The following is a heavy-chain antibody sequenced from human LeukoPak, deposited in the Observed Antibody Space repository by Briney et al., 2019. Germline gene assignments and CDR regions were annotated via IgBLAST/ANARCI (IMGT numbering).Heavy chain of an antibody. J-gene: IGHJ4*02. V-gene: IGHV1-2*02. CDR3: ARDPSTRYYSDY. Sequence: ASVKVSCKAPGHTFTGYYMHWVRQAPGQGLEWMGWIDPNSGGTKFAQYFQGRVTMTRDTSISTAYMELSRLTSDDTAVYFCARDPSTRYYSDYWGQGTLVTVSS. CDR2: IDPNSGGT. D-gene: IGHD3-16*02. CDR1: GHTFTGYY.